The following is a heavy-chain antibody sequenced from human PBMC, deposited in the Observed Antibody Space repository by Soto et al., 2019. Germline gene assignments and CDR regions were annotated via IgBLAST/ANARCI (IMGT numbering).Heavy chain of an antibody. D-gene: IGHD5-18*01. CDR3: ARAIPGGYGHTTLDY. CDR1: GYTFTHHG. CDR2: INAYNGNT. V-gene: IGHV1-18*01. J-gene: IGHJ4*02. Sequence: QVQLVQSGAEVKKPGASVKVSCKTSGYTFTHHGVTWVRQAPGQGLEWMGWINAYNGNTNYAQKLQGRVTVTTDTSTSTAYMEVKSLRSEDTAVYNCARAIPGGYGHTTLDYWGQGTLVTVSS.